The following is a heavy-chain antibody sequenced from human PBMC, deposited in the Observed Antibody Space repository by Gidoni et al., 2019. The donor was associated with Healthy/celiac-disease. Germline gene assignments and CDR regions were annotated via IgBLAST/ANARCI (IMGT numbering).Heavy chain of an antibody. CDR3: ARIVVVIISPDY. D-gene: IGHD3-22*01. J-gene: IGHJ4*02. CDR1: GGSISSSSYY. Sequence: QLQLQESGPGLVKPSETLSLTCTVSGGSISSSSYYWGWIRQPPGTGLEWIGSIYYSGSTYYNPSLKSRVTISVDTSKNQFSLKLSSVTAADTAVYYCARIVVVIISPDYWGQGTLVTVSS. CDR2: IYYSGST. V-gene: IGHV4-39*01.